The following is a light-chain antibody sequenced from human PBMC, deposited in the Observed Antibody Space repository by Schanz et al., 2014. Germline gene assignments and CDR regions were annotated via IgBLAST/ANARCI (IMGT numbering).Light chain of an antibody. CDR3: SSYTSTSTLFV. Sequence: QSVLTQPPSASGSPGQSITISCTGTSSDVGGYNYVSWYQQHPGKAPRLMISDVSDRPSGVSNRFSGSKSGNTASLTISGLQAEDEADYFCSSYTSTSTLFVFGSGTKVTVL. CDR2: DVS. J-gene: IGLJ1*01. V-gene: IGLV2-14*01. CDR1: SSDVGGYNY.